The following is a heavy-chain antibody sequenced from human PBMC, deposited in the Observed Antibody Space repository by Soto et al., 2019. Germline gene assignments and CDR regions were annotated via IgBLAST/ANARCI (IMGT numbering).Heavy chain of an antibody. V-gene: IGHV4-61*01. J-gene: IGHJ4*02. D-gene: IGHD4-4*01. CDR1: GASVNSDNYY. Sequence: QVQLQESGPGLVKPSETLSLTCTVSGASVNSDNYYWSWIRQPPGKGLEWIGYIYSSGNTNSNPSLKSRVTISVDTSKTQLSLTVSSVTAADTAVYFCDRGYSHYAYWGQGMLVTVSS. CDR3: DRGYSHYAY. CDR2: IYSSGNT.